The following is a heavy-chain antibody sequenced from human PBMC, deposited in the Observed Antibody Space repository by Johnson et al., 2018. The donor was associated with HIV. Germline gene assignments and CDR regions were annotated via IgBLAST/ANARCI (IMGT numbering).Heavy chain of an antibody. V-gene: IGHV3-9*01. J-gene: IGHJ3*02. CDR3: EAVVSAFDI. D-gene: IGHD2-15*01. CDR1: GFTFDDYA. Sequence: VRLVESGGGLVQPGRSLRLSCAASGFTFDDYAMHWVRQAPGKGLEWVSGISWNSGSIGYADSVKGRFTISRDNAKNSLYLQMNSLRAEDTALYYCEAVVSAFDIWGQGTMVNVSS. CDR2: ISWNSGSI.